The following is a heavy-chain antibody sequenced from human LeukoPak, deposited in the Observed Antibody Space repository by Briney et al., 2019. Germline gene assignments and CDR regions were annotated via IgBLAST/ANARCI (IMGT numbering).Heavy chain of an antibody. CDR1: GFTFSSYS. J-gene: IGHJ5*02. D-gene: IGHD6-13*01. CDR3: ARDLSSSWYRVRIDP. Sequence: GGSLRLSCAASGFTFSSYSMNWVRQAPGKGLEWVSSISSSSSYIYYADSVKGRFTISRDNAKNSLYLQMNSLRAEDTAVYYCARDLSSSWYRVRIDPWGQGTLVTVSS. CDR2: ISSSSSYI. V-gene: IGHV3-21*01.